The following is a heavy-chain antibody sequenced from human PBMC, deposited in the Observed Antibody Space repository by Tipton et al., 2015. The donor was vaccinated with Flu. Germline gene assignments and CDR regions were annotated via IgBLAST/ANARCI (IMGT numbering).Heavy chain of an antibody. CDR2: IYASGST. CDR3: ASTSNYGRRIEPDFDS. D-gene: IGHD4-11*01. J-gene: IGHJ4*02. Sequence: TLSLTCTVSGGSMHNYYWNWIRQPAGKGLEWIGRIYASGSTTYNPSLKSRVTMSVDTSKNQFSLKVRSVTAADTAVYYCASTSNYGRRIEPDFDSWGQGILVAVSS. V-gene: IGHV4-4*07. CDR1: GGSMHNYY.